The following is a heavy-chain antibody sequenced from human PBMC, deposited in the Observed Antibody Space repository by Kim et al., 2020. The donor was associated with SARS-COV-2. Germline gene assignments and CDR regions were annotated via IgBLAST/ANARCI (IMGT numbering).Heavy chain of an antibody. D-gene: IGHD6-6*01. J-gene: IGHJ4*02. Sequence: DYAVSVKSRITINPDTSKNQFSLQLNSVTPEDTAVYYCARSLAARPLYDYWGQGTLVTVSS. V-gene: IGHV6-1*01. CDR3: ARSLAARPLYDY.